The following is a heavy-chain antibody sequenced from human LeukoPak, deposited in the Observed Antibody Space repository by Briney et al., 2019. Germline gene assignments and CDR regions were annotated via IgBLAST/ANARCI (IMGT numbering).Heavy chain of an antibody. J-gene: IGHJ4*02. D-gene: IGHD4-17*01. CDR3: ARQGFYGDYAFDY. V-gene: IGHV3-53*04. Sequence: GGSLRLSCAASGFTVSSNYMSWVRQAPGKGLEWVPVIYSGGSTYYADSVKGRFTISRHNSKNTLYLQMNSLRAEDTAVYYCARQGFYGDYAFDYWGQGTLVTVSS. CDR2: IYSGGST. CDR1: GFTVSSNY.